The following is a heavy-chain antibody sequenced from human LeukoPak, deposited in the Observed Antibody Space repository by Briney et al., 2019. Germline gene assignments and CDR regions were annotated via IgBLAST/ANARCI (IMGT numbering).Heavy chain of an antibody. CDR3: ARVWLRFELDY. J-gene: IGHJ4*02. CDR1: GFTFSDYY. D-gene: IGHD5-12*01. Sequence: GGSLRLSCAASGFTFSDYYMSWIRQAPGKGLEWVSYISSSGSTIYYVDSVKGRFTISRDNAKNSLYLQMNSLRAEDTAVYYCARVWLRFELDYWGQGTLVTVSS. CDR2: ISSSGSTI. V-gene: IGHV3-11*01.